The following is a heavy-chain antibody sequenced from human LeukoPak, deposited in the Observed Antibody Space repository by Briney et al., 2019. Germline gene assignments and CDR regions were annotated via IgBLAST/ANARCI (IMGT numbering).Heavy chain of an antibody. CDR3: ARDWPNSGYDHDY. CDR1: GYTFTGYY. V-gene: IGHV1-2*02. CDR2: INPNSGGT. D-gene: IGHD5-12*01. Sequence: ASVKVSCKASGYTFTGYYMHWVRQAPAQGLEWMGWINPNSGGTNYAQKFQGRVTMTRDTSISTAYMELSRLRSDDTAVYYCARDWPNSGYDHDYWGQGTLVTVSS. J-gene: IGHJ4*02.